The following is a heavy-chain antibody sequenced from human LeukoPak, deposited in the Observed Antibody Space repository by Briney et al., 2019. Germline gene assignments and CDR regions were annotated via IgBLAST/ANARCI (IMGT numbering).Heavy chain of an antibody. J-gene: IGHJ3*02. D-gene: IGHD2-21*02. CDR1: GYTFTSYY. CDR2: INPSGGST. CDR3: ARDNCGGDCLIPHDAFDI. V-gene: IGHV1-46*01. Sequence: GASVKASCKASGYTFTSYYMHWVRQAPGQGLEWMGIINPSGGSTSYAQKFQGRVTMTRDTSTSTVYMELSSLRSEDTAVYYCARDNCGGDCLIPHDAFDIWGQGTMVTVSS.